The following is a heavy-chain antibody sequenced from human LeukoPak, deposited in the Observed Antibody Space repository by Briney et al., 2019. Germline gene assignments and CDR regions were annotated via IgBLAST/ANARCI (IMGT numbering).Heavy chain of an antibody. CDR2: IRYDGSNK. D-gene: IGHD1-26*01. CDR1: GFTFSSYG. CDR3: AKDAVKWELRQGDY. Sequence: GGSLRLSCAASGFTFSSYGMHWVRQAPGKGLEWVAFIRYDGSNKYYADSVKGRFTISRDNSKNTLYLQMNSLRAEDTAVYYCAKDAVKWELRQGDYWGQGTLVTVSS. V-gene: IGHV3-30*02. J-gene: IGHJ4*02.